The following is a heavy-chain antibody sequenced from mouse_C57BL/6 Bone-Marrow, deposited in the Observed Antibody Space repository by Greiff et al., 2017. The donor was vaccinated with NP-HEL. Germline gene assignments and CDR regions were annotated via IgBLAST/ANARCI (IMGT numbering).Heavy chain of an antibody. CDR2: IHPNSGST. CDR1: GYTFTSYW. CDR3: ARAYGNFGYYYAMDY. D-gene: IGHD2-1*01. Sequence: QVQLQQSGAELVKPGASVKLSCKASGYTFTSYWMHWVKQRPGQGLEWIGMIHPNSGSTNYNEKFKSKATLNVDKSSSTAYMQLSSLTSEDSAVYYCARAYGNFGYYYAMDYWGQGTSVTVSS. J-gene: IGHJ4*01. V-gene: IGHV1-64*01.